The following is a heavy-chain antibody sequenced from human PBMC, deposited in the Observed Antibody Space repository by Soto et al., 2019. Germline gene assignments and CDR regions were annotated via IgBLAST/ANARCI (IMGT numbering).Heavy chain of an antibody. CDR2: ISYDGRNK. D-gene: IGHD5-12*01. CDR3: AKDTATAITSYYFYGMDV. CDR1: GFIFSTYG. Sequence: QMQLVESGGGVVQPGRSLRVSCEASGFIFSTYGMHWVRQAPGKGLEWVAVISYDGRNKYYADSVRGRLTISRDNSNNTLHLQMNSLRGEDTAVYYCAKDTATAITSYYFYGMDVWGQGTTVTVSS. V-gene: IGHV3-30*18. J-gene: IGHJ6*02.